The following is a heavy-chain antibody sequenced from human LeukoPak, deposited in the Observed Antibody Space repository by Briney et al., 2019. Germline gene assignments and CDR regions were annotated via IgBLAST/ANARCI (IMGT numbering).Heavy chain of an antibody. CDR1: GDSISSNSAA. D-gene: IGHD6-13*01. J-gene: IGHJ5*02. CDR2: TYYRSKWYT. V-gene: IGHV6-1*01. Sequence: SQTLSLTCAISGDSISSNSAAWNWIRQSPSRGLEWLGRTYYRSKWYTYYEASVKSRIAINRDTSKNQLSLQLNSVTPEDTAVYYCARDLGLAAAGFSHWFDPWGQGTLVIVSS. CDR3: ARDLGLAAAGFSHWFDP.